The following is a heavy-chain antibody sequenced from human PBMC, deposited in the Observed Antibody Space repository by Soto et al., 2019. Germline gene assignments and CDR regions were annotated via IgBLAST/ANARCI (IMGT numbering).Heavy chain of an antibody. CDR1: GYIFTAYA. D-gene: IGHD5-12*01. CDR2: INAVTGAT. J-gene: IGHJ4*02. V-gene: IGHV1-3*01. CDR3: ARDKLEMATIFDS. Sequence: ASVKVSCKASGYIFTAYAMFWVRQAPGQGLEWMGWINAVTGATSYSQKLQGRVTITTDTSASTVYMELSSLRSDDTAVYYCARDKLEMATIFDSWGQGALVTVSS.